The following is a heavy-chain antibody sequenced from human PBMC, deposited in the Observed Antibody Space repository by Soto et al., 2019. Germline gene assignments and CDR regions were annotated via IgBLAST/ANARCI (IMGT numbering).Heavy chain of an antibody. J-gene: IGHJ4*02. D-gene: IGHD4-4*01. CDR2: INDDGRRT. CDR1: GFTCSSYW. V-gene: IGHV3-74*01. Sequence: GYLRLPCAASGFTCSSYWMHWVRQAPGKGLEWVSRINDDGRRTSYADSVKGRFTISRDNAKNTLYLQMNSLRDDDTAIYYCARRHRPSYTSDYWGQGTLVTVSS. CDR3: ARRHRPSYTSDY.